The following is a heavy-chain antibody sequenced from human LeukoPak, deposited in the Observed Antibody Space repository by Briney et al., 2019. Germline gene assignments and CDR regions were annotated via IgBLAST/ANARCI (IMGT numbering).Heavy chain of an antibody. V-gene: IGHV3-30*04. Sequence: GGSLRLSCAASGFTFTRYTMHWVRQAPGKGLEWVALVLYNGSKKYYADSVKCRFTLSRDNSKNTLSLEMNALRADDTAVYYCVRDNYGGILDFWGQGTLVAVSS. D-gene: IGHD2-21*01. CDR1: GFTFTRYT. CDR2: VLYNGSKK. CDR3: VRDNYGGILDF. J-gene: IGHJ4*02.